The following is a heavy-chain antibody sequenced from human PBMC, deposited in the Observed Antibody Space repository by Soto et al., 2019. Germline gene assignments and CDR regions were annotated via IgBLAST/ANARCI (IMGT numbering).Heavy chain of an antibody. V-gene: IGHV3-23*01. D-gene: IGHD3-3*01. CDR2: ISGSGGST. Sequence: EVQLLESGGGLVQPGGSLRLSCAASGFTFSSYAMSWVRQAPGKGLEWVSAISGSGGSTYYADSVKGRFTISRDNSKNTLYLQMSSLRAEDTAVYYCAKDLSTYYDFWSGYLDAFDIWGQGTMVTVAS. CDR3: AKDLSTYYDFWSGYLDAFDI. J-gene: IGHJ3*02. CDR1: GFTFSSYA.